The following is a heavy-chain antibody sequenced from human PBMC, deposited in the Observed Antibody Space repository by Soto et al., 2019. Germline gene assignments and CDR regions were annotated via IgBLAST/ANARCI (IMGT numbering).Heavy chain of an antibody. CDR1: GFTFSSFA. V-gene: IGHV3-23*01. D-gene: IGHD2-21*02. Sequence: EMQLLESGGGLVQPGGSLRLSCAASGFTFSSFAMSWVRQAPGKGLDWVSAISGSGGSTYSADSVKGRFTISRDNSKNTLYLQMSSLRAEDTAVYYCAKRQSGNFGPFDSWGQGTLVTVSS. CDR3: AKRQSGNFGPFDS. J-gene: IGHJ4*02. CDR2: ISGSGGST.